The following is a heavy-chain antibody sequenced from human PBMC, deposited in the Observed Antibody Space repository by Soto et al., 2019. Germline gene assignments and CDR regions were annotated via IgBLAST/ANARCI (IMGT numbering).Heavy chain of an antibody. CDR2: IYYTGAT. V-gene: IGHV4-59*08. CDR3: ARLGVYYQAFDD. J-gene: IGHJ4*02. D-gene: IGHD3-22*01. Sequence: QVQLQESGPGLVKPSETLSLTCTVSGSPISSYYWSWFRQPPGQGLEWVGYIYYTGATTYNPSFKSRVTISLAPSTSQFSLNLMSVTAADAAVYYCARLGVYYQAFDDWGQGALVPVSS. CDR1: GSPISSYY.